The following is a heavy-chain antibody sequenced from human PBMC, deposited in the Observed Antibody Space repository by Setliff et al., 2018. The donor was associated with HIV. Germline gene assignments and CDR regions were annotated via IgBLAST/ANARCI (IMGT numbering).Heavy chain of an antibody. D-gene: IGHD6-19*01. CDR1: GYTFTNHG. J-gene: IGHJ4*02. Sequence: KVSCKTSGYTFTNHGINWVRQAPGQGLEWMGWSSTSNENTYYAEKFQGRVTMTTDTSTNTAYLDLGSLRSDDTAIYYCARVIQDTSGWYGRLDYWGQGTLVTVSS. CDR3: ARVIQDTSGWYGRLDY. CDR2: SSTSNENT. V-gene: IGHV1-18*01.